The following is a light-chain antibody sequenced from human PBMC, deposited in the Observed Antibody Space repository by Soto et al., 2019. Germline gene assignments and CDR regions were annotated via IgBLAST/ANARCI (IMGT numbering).Light chain of an antibody. J-gene: IGLJ2*01. CDR1: NIGSRS. CDR3: QVWDRSSDHVV. V-gene: IGLV3-21*02. Sequence: SYELTQPPSVSVAPGQTATITCGGNNIGSRSVNWYQQKPGQAPVLVVYNDNDRPSGIPERFSGSNSGNTNTATLIITRVEAGDEADYYCQVWDRSSDHVVFGGGTKLTVL. CDR2: NDN.